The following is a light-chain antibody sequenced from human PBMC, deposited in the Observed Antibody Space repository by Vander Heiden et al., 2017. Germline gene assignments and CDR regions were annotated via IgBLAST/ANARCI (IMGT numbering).Light chain of an antibody. CDR1: QSLLDSNGFNY. CDR3: MQTLQTPLT. CDR2: LGS. V-gene: IGKV2-28*01. J-gene: IGKJ4*01. Sequence: EIGVTQSPLSLLVTPGEPASISRRPSQSLLDSNGFNYLDWYVQKPGQSPQLLIYLGSIRASGVPDRFSGSGSGTDFTLKISRVEAEDVGVYYCMQTLQTPLTFGGGTKMEIK.